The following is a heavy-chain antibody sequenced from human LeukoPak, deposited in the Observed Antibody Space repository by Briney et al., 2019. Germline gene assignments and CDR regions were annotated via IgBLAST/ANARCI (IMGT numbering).Heavy chain of an antibody. J-gene: IGHJ4*02. D-gene: IGHD1-7*01. V-gene: IGHV4-59*01. Sequence: SETLSLTCTVSGGSISSYYWSWIRQPPGKGLEWIGCIYYSGSTNYDPSLKSRVTISVDTSKNQFSLKLSSVTAADTAVYYCARGRRTYTFDYWGQGTLVTVSS. CDR2: IYYSGST. CDR3: ARGRRTYTFDY. CDR1: GGSISSYY.